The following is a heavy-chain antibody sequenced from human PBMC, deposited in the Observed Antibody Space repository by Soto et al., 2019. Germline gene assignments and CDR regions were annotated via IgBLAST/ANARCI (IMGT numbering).Heavy chain of an antibody. CDR3: ASALYCSGGSCSFDP. Sequence: QVQLQESGPGLVKPSETLSLTCTVSGGSVSSGNYYWSWIRQPPGKGLEWIGFIYYTGSTSYNPSLKSRVTISMDTSKNQFSLKLTSVTAADTAVYYCASALYCSGGSCSFDPRGQGTLVTVSS. V-gene: IGHV4-61*01. J-gene: IGHJ5*02. D-gene: IGHD2-15*01. CDR2: IYYTGST. CDR1: GGSVSSGNYY.